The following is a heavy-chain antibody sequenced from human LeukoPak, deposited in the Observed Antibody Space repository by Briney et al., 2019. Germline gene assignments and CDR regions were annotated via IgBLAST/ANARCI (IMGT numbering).Heavy chain of an antibody. Sequence: TGGSLRLSCADSRFTLSSYTMNWVRQAPGKGLEWVSGISANAVSTYYADSVKGRFTISRDNSKNTLYLHMDRLGTEDTAVYYCASMPSTEIYYFYYMDVWGKGTTVTVSS. CDR1: RFTLSSYT. CDR2: ISANAVST. CDR3: ASMPSTEIYYFYYMDV. D-gene: IGHD2-2*01. V-gene: IGHV3-23*01. J-gene: IGHJ6*03.